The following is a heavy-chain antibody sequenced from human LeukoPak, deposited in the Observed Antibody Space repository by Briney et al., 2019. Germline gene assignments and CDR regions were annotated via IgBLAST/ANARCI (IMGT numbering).Heavy chain of an antibody. J-gene: IGHJ6*03. Sequence: ASVKVSCKASGYTFTSYGISWVRQAPAQGLERMGWISAYNGNTNYAQKLQGRVTMTTDTSTSTAYMELRSLRSDDTAVYYCAWTYGSGTYYYYYYMDVWGKGTTVTVSS. V-gene: IGHV1-18*01. CDR2: ISAYNGNT. CDR3: AWTYGSGTYYYYYYMDV. CDR1: GYTFTSYG. D-gene: IGHD3-10*01.